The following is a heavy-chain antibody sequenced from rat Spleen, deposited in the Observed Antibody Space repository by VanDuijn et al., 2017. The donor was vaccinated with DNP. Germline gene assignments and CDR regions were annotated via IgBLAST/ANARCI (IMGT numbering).Heavy chain of an antibody. V-gene: IGHV5S10*01. J-gene: IGHJ1*01. CDR1: GIIFSDCD. Sequence: VQQSGGGLVEPGRSMKLSCVASGIIFSDCDMAWVRQAPRKGLEWVATITYDGSRTFYRDSVKGRFTISRENAKRSLYLQMNSLKSEDTATYYCARGSTSIYWYFDFWGPGTMVTVSS. CDR2: ITYDGSRT. D-gene: IGHD1-11*01. CDR3: ARGSTSIYWYFDF.